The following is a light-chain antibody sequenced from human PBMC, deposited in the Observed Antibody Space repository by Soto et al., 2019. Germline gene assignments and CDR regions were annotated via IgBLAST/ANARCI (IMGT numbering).Light chain of an antibody. V-gene: IGKV1-33*01. CDR2: DAS. J-gene: IGKJ1*01. CDR3: QQYNSYSEA. CDR1: QDINKN. Sequence: DIQMTQSPSSLSASVGDIVTITCQSSQDINKNLIWYQQKPGKAPKLLIYDASDLETGVPSRFSGSGSGTDFTLTISSLQPDDFATYYCQQYNSYSEAFGQGTKVDI.